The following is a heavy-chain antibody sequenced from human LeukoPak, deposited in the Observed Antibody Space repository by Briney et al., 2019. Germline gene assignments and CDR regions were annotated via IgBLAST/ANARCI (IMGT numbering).Heavy chain of an antibody. CDR3: SRSRGVGATFTYFQH. Sequence: PSETLSLTCTVSGGSISSGGYYWSWIRQHPGKGLEWIGYIYYSGSTYYNPSLKSRVTISVDTSKNQFSLKLSSVTAADTAVYYCSRSRGVGATFTYFQHWGRGTLVTVSS. V-gene: IGHV4-31*03. J-gene: IGHJ1*01. D-gene: IGHD1-26*01. CDR1: GGSISSGGYY. CDR2: IYYSGST.